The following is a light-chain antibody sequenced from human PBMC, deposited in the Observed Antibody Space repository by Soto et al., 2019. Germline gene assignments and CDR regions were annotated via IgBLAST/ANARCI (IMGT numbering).Light chain of an antibody. J-gene: IGLJ1*01. CDR1: SNDIGGYDY. CDR2: DVS. CDR3: NSYTTTSPLYV. Sequence: QPASVSGSPGQSITISCTGTSNDIGGYDYVSWYQHHPGIAPKLIIYDVSDRPSGVSNRFSGSKSGNTASLTISGLQAEDEAEYYCNSYTTTSPLYVFGSGTKVTVL. V-gene: IGLV2-14*03.